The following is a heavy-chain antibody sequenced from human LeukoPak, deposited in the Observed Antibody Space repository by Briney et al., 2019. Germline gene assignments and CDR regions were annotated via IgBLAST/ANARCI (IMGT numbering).Heavy chain of an antibody. V-gene: IGHV3-21*01. D-gene: IGHD3-3*01. CDR3: ARAPSLGRSWSGYPHHYYYYMDV. Sequence: GGSLRLSCAASGFTFSSYSMNWVRQAPGKGLEWVSSISSSSSYIYYADSVKGRFTISRDNAKNSLYLQMNSLRAEDTAVYYCARAPSLGRSWSGYPHHYYYYMDVWGKGTTVTVSS. CDR1: GFTFSSYS. CDR2: ISSSSSYI. J-gene: IGHJ6*03.